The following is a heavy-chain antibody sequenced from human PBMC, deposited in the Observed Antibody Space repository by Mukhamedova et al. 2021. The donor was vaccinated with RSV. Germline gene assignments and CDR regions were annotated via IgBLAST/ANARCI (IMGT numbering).Heavy chain of an antibody. V-gene: IGHV3-7*01. CDR3: AKWTSGWYH. J-gene: IGHJ5*02. Sequence: GDSVKGRFTISRDNARNSLYLQMNSLSGEDTAVYYCAKWTSGWYHWGLGTRVTVSS. D-gene: IGHD6-13*01.